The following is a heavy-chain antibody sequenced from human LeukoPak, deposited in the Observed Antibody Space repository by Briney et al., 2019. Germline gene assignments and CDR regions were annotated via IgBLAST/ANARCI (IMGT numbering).Heavy chain of an antibody. CDR1: GYTFTSYG. J-gene: IGHJ6*03. D-gene: IGHD2/OR15-2a*01. CDR3: ARGLIEGFYYYYYMDV. Sequence: GASVKVSCKASGYTFTSYGISWVRQAPGQGLEWMGWISAYNGNTNYAQKLQGRVTMTTDTSTSTAYMELRSLRSDDTAVYYCARGLIEGFYYYYYMDVWGKGTTATVSS. V-gene: IGHV1-18*01. CDR2: ISAYNGNT.